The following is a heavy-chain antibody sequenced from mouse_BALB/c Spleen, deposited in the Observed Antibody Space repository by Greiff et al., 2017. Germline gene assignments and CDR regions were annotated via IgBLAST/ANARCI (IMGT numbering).Heavy chain of an antibody. Sequence: DVQLVESGGGLVKLGGSLKLSCAASGFTFSSYYMSWVRQTPEKRLELVAAINSNGGSTYYPDTVKGRFTISRDNTKNTLYLQMSSLKSEDTALYYCARGGTARATPFAYWGQGTLVTVSA. CDR1: GFTFSSYY. J-gene: IGHJ3*01. CDR2: INSNGGST. D-gene: IGHD3-2*01. V-gene: IGHV5-6-2*01. CDR3: ARGGTARATPFAY.